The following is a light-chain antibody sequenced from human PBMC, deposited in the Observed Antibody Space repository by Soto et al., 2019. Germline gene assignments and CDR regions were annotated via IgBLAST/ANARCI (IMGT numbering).Light chain of an antibody. CDR3: QQGYTSAIT. CDR2: GAS. V-gene: IGKV1-9*01. J-gene: IGKJ5*01. CDR1: QGISNY. Sequence: IQLTQSPSSLPASVGDRVTMTCRASQGISNYLAWYQQKPGKAPKLLIYGASTLQSGVPSRFSGSGSGTDFTLTINSLQPEDFATYYCQQGYTSAITFGQGTRLEIK.